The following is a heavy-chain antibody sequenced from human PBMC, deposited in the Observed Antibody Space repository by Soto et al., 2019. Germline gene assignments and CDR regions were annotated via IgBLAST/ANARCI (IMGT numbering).Heavy chain of an antibody. V-gene: IGHV3-23*01. CDR1: GFTFSSYS. CDR2: FRSGGDDGTT. J-gene: IGHJ4*02. D-gene: IGHD3-10*01. CDR3: ATTVTSGPGSQYFDY. Sequence: PGGSLRLSCAASGFTFSSYSMSWVRQAPGKGLEWVSGFRSGGDDGTTYYADSVKGRFTISRDNSKNTLFLQMGSLRAEDTAIYYCATTVTSGPGSQYFDYWGQGTLVTVSS.